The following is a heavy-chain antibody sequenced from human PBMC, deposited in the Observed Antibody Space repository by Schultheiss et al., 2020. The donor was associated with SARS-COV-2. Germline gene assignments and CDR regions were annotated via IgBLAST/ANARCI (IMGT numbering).Heavy chain of an antibody. D-gene: IGHD1-26*01. J-gene: IGHJ3*02. CDR1: GFTFSSYA. CDR3: ARSLNSGSYYGHDAFDI. CDR2: ISYDGSNK. V-gene: IGHV3-30-3*01. Sequence: GGSLRLSCAASGFTFSSYAMHWVRQAPGKGLEWVAVISYDGSNKYYADSVKGRFTISRDNAKNSLYLQMNSLRAEDTAVYYCARSLNSGSYYGHDAFDIWGQGTMVTVSS.